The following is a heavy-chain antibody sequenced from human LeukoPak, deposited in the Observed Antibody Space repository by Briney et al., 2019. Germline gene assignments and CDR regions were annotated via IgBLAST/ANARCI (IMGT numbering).Heavy chain of an antibody. D-gene: IGHD2/OR15-2a*01. Sequence: SETLSLTCAVYGGSFSGYYWSRIRQPPGKGLEWIGEINHSGSTNYNPSLKSRVTISVDTSKNQFSLKLSSVTAADTAVYYCARGRTPLLRAYYYYYYYMDVWGKGTTVTVSS. CDR2: INHSGST. V-gene: IGHV4-34*01. J-gene: IGHJ6*03. CDR1: GGSFSGYY. CDR3: ARGRTPLLRAYYYYYYYMDV.